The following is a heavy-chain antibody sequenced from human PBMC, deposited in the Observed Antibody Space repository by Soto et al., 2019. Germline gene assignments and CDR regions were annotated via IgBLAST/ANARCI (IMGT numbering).Heavy chain of an antibody. CDR2: ISAYNGNT. CDR1: GYTFTSYV. CDR3: ARVVTMFRGVIHWFDP. J-gene: IGHJ5*02. Sequence: QVQLVQSGAEVKKPGASVKVSCKASGYTFTSYVISWVRQAPGQGLEWMGWISAYNGNTNYAQTLQGRVTMTTDTSTSTGYMELRSLRSDDTTVYDCARVVTMFRGVIHWFDPWGQGTLVTVSS. V-gene: IGHV1-18*01. D-gene: IGHD3-10*01.